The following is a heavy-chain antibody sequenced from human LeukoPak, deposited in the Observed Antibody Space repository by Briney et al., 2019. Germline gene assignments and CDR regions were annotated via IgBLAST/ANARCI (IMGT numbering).Heavy chain of an antibody. CDR2: IYHSGST. CDR1: GDSISSSSSY. D-gene: IGHD6-13*01. V-gene: IGHV4-39*07. Sequence: SETLSLTCTVSGDSISSSSSYWGWIRQPPGEGLEWIGEIYHSGSTNYNPSLKSRVTISVDKSKNQFSLKLSSVTAADTAVYYCARGVVAAAGRTFDFWGQGTLVTVSS. CDR3: ARGVVAAAGRTFDF. J-gene: IGHJ4*02.